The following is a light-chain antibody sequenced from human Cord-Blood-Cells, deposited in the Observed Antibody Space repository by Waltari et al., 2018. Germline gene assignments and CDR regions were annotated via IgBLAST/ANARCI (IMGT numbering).Light chain of an antibody. V-gene: IGKV4-1*01. CDR2: WAS. Sequence: DIVMTQSPDSLAVSLGVRATINFKSSQSVLYSSNNKNYLAWYQQKPGQPPKLLIYWASTRESGVPDRFSGSGSGTDFTLTISSLQAEDVAVYYCQQYYSTPYTFGQGTKLEIK. J-gene: IGKJ2*01. CDR3: QQYYSTPYT. CDR1: QSVLYSSNNKNY.